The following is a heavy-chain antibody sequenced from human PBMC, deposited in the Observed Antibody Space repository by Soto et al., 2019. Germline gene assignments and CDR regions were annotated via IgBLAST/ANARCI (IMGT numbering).Heavy chain of an antibody. Sequence: QITLKESGPTLVKPTQTLTLTCTFSGFSLSTGGVGVGWIRQPPGKALEWLALIYGDDDKRYSPSLKSRLTSXQXXSRNQVVLTMTNMDPVDTATYYCVHRLYGGNPVTHWGQGTLVTVSS. CDR2: IYGDDDK. CDR3: VHRLYGGNPVTH. J-gene: IGHJ4*02. CDR1: GFSLSTGGVG. D-gene: IGHD4-17*01. V-gene: IGHV2-5*02.